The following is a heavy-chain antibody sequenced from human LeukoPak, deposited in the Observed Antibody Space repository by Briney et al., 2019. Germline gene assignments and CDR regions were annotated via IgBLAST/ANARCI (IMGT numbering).Heavy chain of an antibody. CDR2: VRGKADNYAT. Sequence: QPGGSLKLSCAASGFSFSGSDMHWVRLASGKGLEWVGRVRGKADNYATAYAASVTGRFTISRDDSKSTAYLQMDSLRTEDTAVYYCTRRVCRGGSCSFDYWGQGTLVTVSS. V-gene: IGHV3-73*01. D-gene: IGHD2-15*01. J-gene: IGHJ4*02. CDR1: GFSFSGSD. CDR3: TRRVCRGGSCSFDY.